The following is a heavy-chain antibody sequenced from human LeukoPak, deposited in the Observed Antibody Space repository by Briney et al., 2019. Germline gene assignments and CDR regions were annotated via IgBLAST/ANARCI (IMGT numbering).Heavy chain of an antibody. D-gene: IGHD6-19*01. Sequence: SETLSLTCTVSGGSISSYYWSWIRQPPGKGLEWIGYIYYSGSTNYNPSLKSRVTISVDTSKNQFSLKLSSVTAADTAVYYCARPMHGSGWYGGFDPWGQGTLVTVSS. CDR2: IYYSGST. V-gene: IGHV4-59*01. CDR1: GGSISSYY. J-gene: IGHJ5*02. CDR3: ARPMHGSGWYGGFDP.